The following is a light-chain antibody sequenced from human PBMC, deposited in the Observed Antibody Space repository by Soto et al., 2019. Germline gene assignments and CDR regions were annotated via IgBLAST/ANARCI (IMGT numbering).Light chain of an antibody. Sequence: QSVLTQPPSASGSPGQSITICCTGTSSDVGGYNYVSWYQQHPGKAPKLMIYEVSKRPSGVPDRFSGSKSGNTAYLTVSGLQAEDEADYYCSSYAGSNLYVFGTGTKVTVL. J-gene: IGLJ1*01. CDR2: EVS. V-gene: IGLV2-8*01. CDR1: SSDVGGYNY. CDR3: SSYAGSNLYV.